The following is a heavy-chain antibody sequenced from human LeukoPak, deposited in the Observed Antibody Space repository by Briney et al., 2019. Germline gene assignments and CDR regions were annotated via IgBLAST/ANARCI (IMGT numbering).Heavy chain of an antibody. CDR2: ISTYNGNT. CDR3: ARDRSMVRGESGY. V-gene: IGHV1-18*01. D-gene: IGHD3-10*01. CDR1: GYTFTSYG. Sequence: ASVTVSCKASGYTFTSYGITWVRQAPGQGLEWMGWISTYNGNTNYAQNLQDRLTMTTDASTSTTYMELRSLRSDDTAVYYCARDRSMVRGESGYWGRGTLVTVSS. J-gene: IGHJ4*02.